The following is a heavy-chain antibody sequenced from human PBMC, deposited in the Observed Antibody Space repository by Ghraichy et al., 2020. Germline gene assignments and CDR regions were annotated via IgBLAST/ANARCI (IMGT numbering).Heavy chain of an antibody. D-gene: IGHD4-17*01. J-gene: IGHJ4*02. V-gene: IGHV3-73*01. CDR1: GFTFSGSA. CDR3: TLSTVTTTDPFDY. CDR2: IRSKANSYAT. Sequence: GGSLRLSCAASGFTFSGSAMHWVRQASGKGLEWVGRIRSKANSYATAYAASVKGRFTISRDDSKNTAYLQMNSLKTEDTAVYYCTLSTVTTTDPFDYWGQGNLVNVSA.